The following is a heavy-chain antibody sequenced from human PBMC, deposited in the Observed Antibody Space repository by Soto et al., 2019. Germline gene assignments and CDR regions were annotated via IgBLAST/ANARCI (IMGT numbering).Heavy chain of an antibody. V-gene: IGHV1-2*02. CDR1: GYTFTGYY. CDR3: ARNGVNIVVVPAAMKGGGWFDP. J-gene: IGHJ5*02. Sequence: QVQLVQSGAEVKKPGASVKVSCKASGYTFTGYYMHWVRQAPGQGLEWMGWINPNSGGTNYAQKFQGRVTMNRDTSISTAYMELSRLGSDDTAVYYCARNGVNIVVVPAAMKGGGWFDPWGQGTLVTVSS. CDR2: INPNSGGT. D-gene: IGHD2-2*01.